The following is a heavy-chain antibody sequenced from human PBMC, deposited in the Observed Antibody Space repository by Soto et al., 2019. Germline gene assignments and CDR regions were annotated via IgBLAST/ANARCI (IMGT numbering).Heavy chain of an antibody. CDR2: IIPIFGTA. CDR1: GGTFSSYA. Sequence: QVQLVQSGAEVKKPGSSVKVSCKASGGTFSSYAISWVRQAPGQGLEWMGGIIPIFGTANYAQKFQGRFTITADESTSTVYMELSSLRSEDTAVYYCARRIFGVVYYYYYGMDVWGQGTTVTVSS. J-gene: IGHJ6*02. D-gene: IGHD3-3*01. V-gene: IGHV1-69*01. CDR3: ARRIFGVVYYYYYGMDV.